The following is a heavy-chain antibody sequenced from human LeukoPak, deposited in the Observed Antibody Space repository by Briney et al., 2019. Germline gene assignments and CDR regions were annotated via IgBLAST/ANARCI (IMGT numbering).Heavy chain of an antibody. D-gene: IGHD3-10*01. Sequence: GGSLRLSCAASGFTFSSYSVNWVRQVPGEGLEWVANVKHDGSEEYYVESVKGRFIISRDNANKLLYLQMNTLRAEDTAIYYCARKAAGWGVLDHWGQGILVTVSS. CDR2: VKHDGSEE. CDR3: ARKAAGWGVLDH. J-gene: IGHJ4*02. V-gene: IGHV3-7*03. CDR1: GFTFSSYS.